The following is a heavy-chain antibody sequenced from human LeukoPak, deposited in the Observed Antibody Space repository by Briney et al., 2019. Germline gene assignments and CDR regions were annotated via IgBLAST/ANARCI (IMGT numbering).Heavy chain of an antibody. J-gene: IGHJ6*02. CDR3: ARESVAGSTSCYTRCRVDGMDV. Sequence: GASVKVSCKASGGTFSSYAISWVRQAPGQGLEWMGGIIPIFGTANYAQKFQGRVTITADESTSTAYMELSSLRSEDTAVYYCARESVAGSTSCYTRCRVDGMDVWGQGTTVTVSS. CDR2: IIPIFGTA. V-gene: IGHV1-69*13. CDR1: GGTFSSYA. D-gene: IGHD2-2*02.